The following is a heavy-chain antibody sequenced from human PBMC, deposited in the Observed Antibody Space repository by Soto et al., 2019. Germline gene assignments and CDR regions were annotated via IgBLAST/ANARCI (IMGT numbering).Heavy chain of an antibody. V-gene: IGHV4-30-2*01. J-gene: IGHJ3*02. CDR2: IYHSGST. CDR3: ARDGLLYFDWLLRPPPGSFDI. D-gene: IGHD3-9*01. Sequence: PSETLSLTCTVSAGSISSGGYSWSWIRQPPGKGLEWIGYIYHSGSTYYNPSLKSRVTISVDRSQNQFSLKLSSVTAADTAVYYCARDGLLYFDWLLRPPPGSFDIRGQGTMVTVSS. CDR1: AGSISSGGYS.